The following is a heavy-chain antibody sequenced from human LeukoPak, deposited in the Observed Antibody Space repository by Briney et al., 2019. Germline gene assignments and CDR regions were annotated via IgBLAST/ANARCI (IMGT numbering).Heavy chain of an antibody. CDR2: ISGGGDST. CDR3: VNSDS. CDR1: GFTFSSYA. J-gene: IGHJ4*02. Sequence: GGSLRLSCAASGFTFSSYAMNWVRQAPGKGLEWVSAISGGGDSTYYADSVKGRFIIFRDNSKNTLYLQMDSLRAEDTAVYYCVNSDSWGQGTLVTVSS. V-gene: IGHV3-23*01.